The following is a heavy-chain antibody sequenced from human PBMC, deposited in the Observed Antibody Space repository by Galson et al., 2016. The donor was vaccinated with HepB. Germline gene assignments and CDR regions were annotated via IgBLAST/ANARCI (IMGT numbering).Heavy chain of an antibody. CDR1: GFNFNGYG. J-gene: IGHJ6*02. CDR2: ISYDASNE. CDR3: AKARSIFGGMGYYYGMDV. V-gene: IGHV3-30*18. D-gene: IGHD3-3*01. Sequence: SLRLSCAASGFNFNGYGMYWVRQAPGKGLECVAIISYDASNEYYADSVKGRFTISRDKSKNTLYLQMNSLRAEDTAGYYCAKARSIFGGMGYYYGMDVWGQGTPVTVSS.